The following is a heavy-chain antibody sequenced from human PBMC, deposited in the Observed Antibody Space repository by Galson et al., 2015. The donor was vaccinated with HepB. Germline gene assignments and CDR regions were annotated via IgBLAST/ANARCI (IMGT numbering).Heavy chain of an antibody. CDR2: INVGNGDT. D-gene: IGHD4-11*01. CDR1: GYTFSSNA. V-gene: IGHV1-3*01. Sequence: SVKVSCKASGYTFSSNAMHWVRQAPGQRLAWMGWINVGNGDTNYSQKFQGRVTIARDTYASTVHMELSSLRSEDTAVYYCARDKRGDYSNSLWYYYGMDVWGQGTTVIVPS. CDR3: ARDKRGDYSNSLWYYYGMDV. J-gene: IGHJ6*02.